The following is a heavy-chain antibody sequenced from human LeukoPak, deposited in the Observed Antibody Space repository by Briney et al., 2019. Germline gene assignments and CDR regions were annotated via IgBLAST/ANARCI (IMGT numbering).Heavy chain of an antibody. Sequence: SETLSLTCTVSGGSISSYYWSWIRQPAGKGLEWIGRIYTSGSTNYNPSLKSRVTMSVDTSKNQFSLKLSSVTAADTAVYYCARGEYYYDSSGYYSYFDYWGQGTLVSVSS. CDR3: ARGEYYYDSSGYYSYFDY. J-gene: IGHJ4*02. CDR2: IYTSGST. D-gene: IGHD3-22*01. V-gene: IGHV4-4*07. CDR1: GGSISSYY.